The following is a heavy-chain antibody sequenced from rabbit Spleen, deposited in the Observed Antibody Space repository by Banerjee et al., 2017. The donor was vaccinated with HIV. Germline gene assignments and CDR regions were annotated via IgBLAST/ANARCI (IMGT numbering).Heavy chain of an antibody. D-gene: IGHD1-1*01. CDR1: GFDLSNYYY. CDR3: ARDGDGWRYYNL. V-gene: IGHV1S40*01. Sequence: QTLEESGGDLVKPGASLTLTCTASGFDLSNYYYIYWVRQAPGKGLEWIGCIYTGGSGGIYYASWARGRLTISKTSSTTVTLQMTSLTAADTATYFCARDGDGWRYYNLWGQGTLVTVS. J-gene: IGHJ4*01. CDR2: IYTGGSGGI.